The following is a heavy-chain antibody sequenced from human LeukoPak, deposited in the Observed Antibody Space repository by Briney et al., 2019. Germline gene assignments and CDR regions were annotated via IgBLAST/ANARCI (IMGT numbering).Heavy chain of an antibody. CDR3: ARGHYVWGSYRYTRFDY. CDR2: IYTSGST. Sequence: SETLSLTCTVSGGSISSYYWSWIRQPAGKGLEWIGRIYTSGSTNYNPSLKSRVTMSVDTSKNQFSLKLSSVTAADTAVYYCARGHYVWGSYRYTRFDYWGQGTLVTVSS. CDR1: GGSISSYY. V-gene: IGHV4-4*07. D-gene: IGHD3-16*02. J-gene: IGHJ4*02.